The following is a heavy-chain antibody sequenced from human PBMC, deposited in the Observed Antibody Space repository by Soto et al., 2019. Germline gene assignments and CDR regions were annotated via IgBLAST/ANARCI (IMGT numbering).Heavy chain of an antibody. CDR3: ARILAGKFSYYYYMDV. CDR1: GFSLSTSGMC. D-gene: IGHD6-13*01. Sequence: ESGPTLVNPTQTLTLTCTFSGFSLSTSGMCVSWIRQPPGKALEWLARIDWDDDKYYSTSLKTRLTISKDTSKNQVVLTMTNMDPVDTATYYCARILAGKFSYYYYMDVWGKGTTVTVSS. V-gene: IGHV2-70*11. CDR2: IDWDDDK. J-gene: IGHJ6*03.